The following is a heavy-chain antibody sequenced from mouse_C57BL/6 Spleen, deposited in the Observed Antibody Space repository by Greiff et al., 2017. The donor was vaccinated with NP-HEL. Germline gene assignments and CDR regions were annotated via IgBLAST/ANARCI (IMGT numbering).Heavy chain of an antibody. CDR2: ISSGSSTN. CDR1: GFTFSDYG. Sequence: EVKLVESGGGLVKPGGSLKLSCAASGFTFSDYGMHWVRQAPEKGLEWVAYISSGSSTNYYADTVKGRFTISRGNAKNTLYLQMTCLRSDDTAMYYCAWPGNYHYYAMDYWGQGTSVTVSS. V-gene: IGHV5-17*01. D-gene: IGHD2-1*01. J-gene: IGHJ4*01. CDR3: AWPGNYHYYAMDY.